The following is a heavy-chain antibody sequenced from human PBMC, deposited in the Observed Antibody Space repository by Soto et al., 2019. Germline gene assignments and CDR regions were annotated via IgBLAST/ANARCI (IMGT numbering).Heavy chain of an antibody. CDR1: GFTFSSYG. CDR2: ISYDGSNK. Sequence: QVQLVESGGGVVQPGRSLRLSCAASGFTFSSYGMHWVRQAPGKGLEWVAVISYDGSNKYYADSVKGRFTISRDNSKNTRYLQMNSLRAEDTAVYYCAKNGGATAQFDYWGQGTLVTVSS. CDR3: AKNGGATAQFDY. D-gene: IGHD1-26*01. J-gene: IGHJ4*02. V-gene: IGHV3-30*18.